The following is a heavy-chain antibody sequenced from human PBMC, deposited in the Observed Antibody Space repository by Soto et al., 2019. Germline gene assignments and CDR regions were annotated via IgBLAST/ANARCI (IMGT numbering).Heavy chain of an antibody. CDR3: AKATATGGGAFDI. D-gene: IGHD2-8*02. J-gene: IGHJ3*02. Sequence: EVQLLGSGGGLVQPGGSLRLSCAASGFTFSSYAMSWVRQAPGKGLEWVSAISGSGGSTYYADSVKGRFTISRDNSNNMVYLQMNSLTAGDTALYYCAKATATGGGAFDICGQGTMVTVSS. V-gene: IGHV3-23*01. CDR2: ISGSGGST. CDR1: GFTFSSYA.